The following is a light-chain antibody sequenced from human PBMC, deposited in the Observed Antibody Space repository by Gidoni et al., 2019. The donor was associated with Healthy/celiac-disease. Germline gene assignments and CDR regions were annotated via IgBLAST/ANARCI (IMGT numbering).Light chain of an antibody. Sequence: DIQTTQAPSTMSESVGDRVTITCRASQSISSWLDWYQQKPGKDPKLLIYKASSLESGVPSRLSGSGSGTEFTLTICSLQPDDFATYYCQQYNSYSRTFGQGTKVEIK. J-gene: IGKJ1*01. CDR3: QQYNSYSRT. V-gene: IGKV1-5*03. CDR2: KAS. CDR1: QSISSW.